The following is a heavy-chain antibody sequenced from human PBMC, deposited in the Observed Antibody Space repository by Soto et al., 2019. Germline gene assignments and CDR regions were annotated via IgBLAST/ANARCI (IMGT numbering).Heavy chain of an antibody. Sequence: QVQLQESGPGLVKPSETLSLTCTVSGGSISSYYWSWIRQPPGKGLEWIGYIYYSGSTNYNPSLKSRVTISVDTSMNQFSLKLGSVTAADTAVYCCARYSGYDPYYFDYWGQGTLVTVSS. D-gene: IGHD5-12*01. J-gene: IGHJ4*02. V-gene: IGHV4-59*08. CDR1: GGSISSYY. CDR3: ARYSGYDPYYFDY. CDR2: IYYSGST.